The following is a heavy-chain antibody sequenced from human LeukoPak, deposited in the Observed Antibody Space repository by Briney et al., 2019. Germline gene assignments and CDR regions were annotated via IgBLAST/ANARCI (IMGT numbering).Heavy chain of an antibody. CDR2: IYYSGST. Sequence: SETLSLTCTVSGGSISSSSYYWGWIRQPPGKGLEWIGSIYYSGSTYYNPSLKSRVTISVDTSKNQFSLKLSSVTAADTAVYYCARDSGVNYLTIYYYYYYMDVWGKGTTVTVSS. J-gene: IGHJ6*03. D-gene: IGHD1-7*01. CDR1: GGSISSSSYY. V-gene: IGHV4-39*07. CDR3: ARDSGVNYLTIYYYYYYMDV.